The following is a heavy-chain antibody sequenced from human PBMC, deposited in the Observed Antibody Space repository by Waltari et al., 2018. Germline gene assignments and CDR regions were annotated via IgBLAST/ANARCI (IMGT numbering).Heavy chain of an antibody. Sequence: QVQLQESGPGLVKPSETLSLTCAVSGYSISSGYYWGRIRQPPGKGLEWIGSIYHSGSTYYNPSLKSRVTISVDTSKNQFSLKLSSVTAADTAVYYCARQNYDSSGYWGQGTLVTVSS. J-gene: IGHJ4*02. D-gene: IGHD3-22*01. CDR1: GYSISSGYY. V-gene: IGHV4-38-2*01. CDR2: IYHSGST. CDR3: ARQNYDSSGY.